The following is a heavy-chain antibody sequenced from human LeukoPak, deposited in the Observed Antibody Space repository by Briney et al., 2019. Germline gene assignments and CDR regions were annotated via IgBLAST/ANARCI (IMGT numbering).Heavy chain of an antibody. CDR2: ISWNGGNR. CDR1: GFIFDDYT. J-gene: IGHJ4*02. D-gene: IGHD6-13*01. Sequence: PGGSLRLSCTASGFIFDDYTMHWVRQAPGKGLEWVSGISWNGGNRDYAGSVKGRFTISRDNAKNSLYLQMNSLRPEDTALYYCAKSGNSWSFDYWGQGALVTVSS. CDR3: AKSGNSWSFDY. V-gene: IGHV3-9*01.